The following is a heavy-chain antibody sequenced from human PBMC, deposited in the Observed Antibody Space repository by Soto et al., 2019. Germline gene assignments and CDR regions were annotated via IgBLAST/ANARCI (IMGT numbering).Heavy chain of an antibody. CDR1: GGSISSYY. V-gene: IGHV4-59*01. D-gene: IGHD1-7*01. Sequence: PSETLALTCTVSGGSISSYYWSWIRQPPGKGLEWIGYIYYSGSTNYNPSLKSRVTISVDTSKNQFSLKLSSVTAADTAVYYCERGLDNGDYADYYYYYMDGWGKGTTVTVSS. CDR3: ERGLDNGDYADYYYYYMDG. CDR2: IYYSGST. J-gene: IGHJ6*03.